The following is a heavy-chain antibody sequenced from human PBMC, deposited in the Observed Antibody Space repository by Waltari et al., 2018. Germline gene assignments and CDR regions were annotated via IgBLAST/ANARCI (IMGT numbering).Heavy chain of an antibody. CDR2: VHGTGRT. V-gene: IGHV4-4*02. D-gene: IGHD2-15*01. Sequence: QLQLQESGPGLVTPSGTLSVNCAVSGDSVSSAFLWNWVRQSPQKGLEWIGQVHGTGRTNYNPSFASRVTVSLDTSKNLFSLKVTSATAADTAVYYCARDRGRGLYLDTWGPGTLVTVSP. CDR3: ARDRGRGLYLDT. CDR1: GDSVSSAFL. J-gene: IGHJ5*02.